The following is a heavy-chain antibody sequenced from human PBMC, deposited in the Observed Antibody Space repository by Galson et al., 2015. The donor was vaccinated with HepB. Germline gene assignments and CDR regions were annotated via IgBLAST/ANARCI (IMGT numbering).Heavy chain of an antibody. J-gene: IGHJ5*02. CDR2: IVPILGIS. D-gene: IGHD6-25*01. CDR3: ARGGYSSGADWFDP. CDR1: GGTLSSSA. V-gene: IGHV1-69*04. Sequence: SVKVSCKASGGTLSSSAISWVRQAPGQGLEWMGRIVPILGISNYAQKFQGRVTITADKSTTTAYMELSSLRSEDTAVYYCARGGYSSGADWFDPWGQGTLVTVSS.